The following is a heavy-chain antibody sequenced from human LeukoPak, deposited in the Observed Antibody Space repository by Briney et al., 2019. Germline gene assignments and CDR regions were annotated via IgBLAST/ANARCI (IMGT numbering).Heavy chain of an antibody. CDR2: IIPIFGTA. Sequence: ASVKVSCKASGGTFSSYAISWVRQAPGQGLEWMGGIIPIFGTANYAQKFQGRVTITADESTSTAYMELRSLRSDDTAVYYCARLTYYDFWSGYFSYYYYYMDVWGKGTTVTVSS. D-gene: IGHD3-3*01. J-gene: IGHJ6*03. CDR3: ARLTYYDFWSGYFSYYYYYMDV. V-gene: IGHV1-69*13. CDR1: GGTFSSYA.